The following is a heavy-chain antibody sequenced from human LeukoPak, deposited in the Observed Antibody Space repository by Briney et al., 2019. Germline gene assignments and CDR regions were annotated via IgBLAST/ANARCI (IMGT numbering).Heavy chain of an antibody. CDR3: ARGIPHYCSSTTCPNDY. Sequence: KPSETLSLTCAVYGGSFSGYSWSWIRQPPGEGLEWIGEMHRSGSNNYHPSLKSRVTISVDTSKNQFSLKLSSVTAADTAVYYCARGIPHYCSSTTCPNDYWGQGTLAIVS. CDR2: MHRSGSN. CDR1: GGSFSGYS. J-gene: IGHJ4*02. V-gene: IGHV4-34*01. D-gene: IGHD2-2*01.